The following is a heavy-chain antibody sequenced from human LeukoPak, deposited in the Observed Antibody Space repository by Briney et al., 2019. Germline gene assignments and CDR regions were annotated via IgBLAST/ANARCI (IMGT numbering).Heavy chain of an antibody. D-gene: IGHD3-22*01. CDR2: ISYDGSNK. CDR3: ARADYYDSSGSVDY. V-gene: IGHV3-30*04. J-gene: IGHJ4*02. CDR1: GFTFSSYA. Sequence: GGSLRLSCAASGFTFSSYAMHWVRQAPGKGLEWVAVISYDGSNKYYADSVKGLFTISRDNSKNTLYLQMNSLRAEDTAVYYCARADYYDSSGSVDYWGQGTLVTVSS.